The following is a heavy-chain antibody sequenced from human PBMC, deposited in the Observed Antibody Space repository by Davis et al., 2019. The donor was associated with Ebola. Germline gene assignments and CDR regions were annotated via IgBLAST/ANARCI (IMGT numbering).Heavy chain of an antibody. CDR2: IRSKAYGGTT. Sequence: GESLKISCAASGFTFSSYAMHWVRQAPGKGLEWVGFIRSKAYGGTTEYAASVKGRFTISRDDSKSIAYLQMNSLKTEDTAVYYCTRVLAAAGDDYWGQGTLVTVSS. D-gene: IGHD6-13*01. CDR3: TRVLAAAGDDY. V-gene: IGHV3-49*04. CDR1: GFTFSSYA. J-gene: IGHJ4*02.